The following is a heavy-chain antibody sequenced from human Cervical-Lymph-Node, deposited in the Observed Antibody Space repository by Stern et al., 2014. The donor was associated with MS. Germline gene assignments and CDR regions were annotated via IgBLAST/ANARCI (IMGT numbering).Heavy chain of an antibody. CDR3: AKETEFEASWFDP. Sequence: QVQLVESGGGVVQPGRSLRLSCAASGFTFSSYGMHWVRQAPGKGLEWVAVISYDGSNKYYADSVKGRFTISRDNSKNTLYLQMNSLRAEDTAVYYCAKETEFEASWFDPWGQGTLVTVSS. CDR2: ISYDGSNK. D-gene: IGHD1-14*01. CDR1: GFTFSSYG. J-gene: IGHJ5*02. V-gene: IGHV3-30*18.